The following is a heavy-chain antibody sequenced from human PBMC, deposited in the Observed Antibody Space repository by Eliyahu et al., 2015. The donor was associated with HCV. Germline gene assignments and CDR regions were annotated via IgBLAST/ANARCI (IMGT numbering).Heavy chain of an antibody. CDR2: IYPGDSDI. Sequence: EVQLVQSGAXVKKPGESLKXSCXASGYSFINYWXGWVRQMPGKGLEWMGIIYPGDSDIRYSPSFQGQVTISXDKSISTAYLQWSSLKASDTAMYYCARHNSRHGDFDYWGQGTLVTVSS. D-gene: IGHD6-13*01. V-gene: IGHV5-51*01. CDR3: ARHNSRHGDFDY. CDR1: GYSFINYW. J-gene: IGHJ4*02.